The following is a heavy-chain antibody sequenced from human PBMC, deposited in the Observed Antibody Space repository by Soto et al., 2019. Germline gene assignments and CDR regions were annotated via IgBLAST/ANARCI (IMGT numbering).Heavy chain of an antibody. D-gene: IGHD3-22*01. CDR1: GGSISSSYW. J-gene: IGHJ3*02. Sequence: QVQLQESGPGLVKPSGTLSLTCAVSGGSISSSYWWSWVRQPPGKGLEWIGEIYHSGNTNYNPSLRSRVTXSXXKSKNQFSLKLSSVTAADTAVYYCARRRITMIVVVFDAFDIWGQGTMVTVSS. CDR3: ARRRITMIVVVFDAFDI. CDR2: IYHSGNT. V-gene: IGHV4-4*02.